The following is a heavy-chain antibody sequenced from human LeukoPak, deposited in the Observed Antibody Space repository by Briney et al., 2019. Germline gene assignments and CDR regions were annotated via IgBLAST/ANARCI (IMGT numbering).Heavy chain of an antibody. CDR1: GGSISSVRYY. Sequence: SETLSLTCTVSGGSISSVRYYWNWIRQPAGKGLEWIGRIHTTGSTDYNASLKSRVTISIDTSKNQFSLKLSSVTAADTAVYYCVRGGSKAAATFDFWGQGTLVTVSS. V-gene: IGHV4-61*02. CDR3: VRGGSKAAATFDF. J-gene: IGHJ4*02. D-gene: IGHD2-15*01. CDR2: IHTTGST.